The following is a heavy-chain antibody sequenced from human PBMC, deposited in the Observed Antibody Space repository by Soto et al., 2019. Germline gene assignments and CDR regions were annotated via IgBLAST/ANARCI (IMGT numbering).Heavy chain of an antibody. CDR1: GYTFTSYG. D-gene: IGHD6-19*01. V-gene: IGHV1-18*01. CDR3: ARELPGIAVAEEHRSYWYFDL. CDR2: ISAYNGNT. J-gene: IGHJ2*01. Sequence: GASVKVSCKASGYTFTSYGISWVRQAPGQGLEWMGWISAYNGNTNYAQKLQGRVTMTTDTSTSTAYMELRSLRSDDTAVYYCARELPGIAVAEEHRSYWYFDLWGRGTLVTVSS.